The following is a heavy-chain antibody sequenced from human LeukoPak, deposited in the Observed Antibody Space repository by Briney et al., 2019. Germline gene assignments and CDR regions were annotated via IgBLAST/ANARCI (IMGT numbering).Heavy chain of an antibody. CDR2: ISSSSSTI. V-gene: IGHV3-48*01. Sequence: GGSLRLSCAASGFTFSSYSMNWVRQAPGKGLEWVSYISSSSSTIYYADSVKGRFTISRDNAKNSLYLQMNSLRAEDTAVYYCARAPRIEVAGIDYWGQGTLVTVSS. D-gene: IGHD6-19*01. CDR3: ARAPRIEVAGIDY. CDR1: GFTFSSYS. J-gene: IGHJ4*02.